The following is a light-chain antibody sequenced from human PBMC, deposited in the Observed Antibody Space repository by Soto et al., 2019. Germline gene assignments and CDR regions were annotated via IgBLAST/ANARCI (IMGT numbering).Light chain of an antibody. J-gene: IGLJ1*01. Sequence: QSVLTQPPSVSGAPGQRVTISCIGGSSNIGAGYEVHWYQQLPGTVPKLMIYEVSNRPSGVSNRFSGSKSGNTASLTISGFQAEDETDYYCFSYTSSGTYVCGTGTKVTVL. CDR2: EVS. CDR1: SSNIGAGYE. V-gene: IGLV1-40*01. CDR3: FSYTSSGTYV.